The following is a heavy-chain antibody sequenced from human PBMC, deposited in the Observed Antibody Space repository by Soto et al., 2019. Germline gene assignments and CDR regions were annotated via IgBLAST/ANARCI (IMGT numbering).Heavy chain of an antibody. CDR1: GFTFSSYG. D-gene: IGHD6-6*01. CDR3: AREGALARYFDL. CDR2: IWYDGSNK. V-gene: IGHV3-33*01. J-gene: IGHJ2*01. Sequence: QVQLVESGGGVVQPGRSLRLSCAASGFTFSSYGMHWVRQAPGKGLEWVAVIWYDGSNKYYADSVKGRFTISRDNSKNTLYLQMNSLRAEDTAVYYCAREGALARYFDLWGRGTLVTVSS.